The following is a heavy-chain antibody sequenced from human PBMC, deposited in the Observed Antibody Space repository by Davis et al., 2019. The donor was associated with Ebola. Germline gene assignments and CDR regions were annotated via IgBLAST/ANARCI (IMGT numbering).Heavy chain of an antibody. Sequence: SVKVSCKASGGTFSSYAISWVRQAPGQGLDWMGGIIPVFGIPKYAQKFQGRVTLTADESTRTAYMELTNLRSEDTAVYYCARDRYSDGSGYFFEQSHWGQGTLVTVSS. CDR3: ARDRYSDGSGYFFEQSH. CDR2: IIPVFGIP. J-gene: IGHJ4*02. D-gene: IGHD3-22*01. V-gene: IGHV1-69*13. CDR1: GGTFSSYA.